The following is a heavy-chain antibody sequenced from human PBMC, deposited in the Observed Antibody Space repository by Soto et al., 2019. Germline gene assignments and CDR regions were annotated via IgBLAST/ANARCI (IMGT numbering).Heavy chain of an antibody. CDR3: ASDPGVNWA. V-gene: IGHV3-66*01. J-gene: IGHJ6*04. D-gene: IGHD2-8*01. Sequence: EVQLVESGGGLVQPGGSLRLSCVASGFTVSTNYMTWVRQAPGKGLEWVSNMYSGGGTYYTDSVKGRVTISRDSSTNTLYRKMDTVRAEDTSVYYCASDPGVNWAWGKGTTVTVSS. CDR1: GFTVSTNY. CDR2: MYSGGGT.